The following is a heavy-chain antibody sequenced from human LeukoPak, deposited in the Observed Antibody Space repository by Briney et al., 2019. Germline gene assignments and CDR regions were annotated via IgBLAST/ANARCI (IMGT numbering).Heavy chain of an antibody. D-gene: IGHD6-13*01. Sequence: SVKVSCKASRYTFPHYGISWVRQAPGQGLEGMGWISAYNGDTNYAKTLQGRVTMTTDTSTSTAYMELRTLRSDDAAVYYCAVRNRSSWSPFDFWGQGTLVTVSS. CDR1: RYTFPHYG. CDR3: AVRNRSSWSPFDF. J-gene: IGHJ4*02. V-gene: IGHV1-18*01. CDR2: ISAYNGDT.